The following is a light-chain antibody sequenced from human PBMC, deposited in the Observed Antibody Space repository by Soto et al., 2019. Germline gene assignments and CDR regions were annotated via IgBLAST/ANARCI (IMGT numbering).Light chain of an antibody. CDR1: QDVGKW. CDR2: GAS. V-gene: IGKV1-12*01. CDR3: QQANSFPIT. J-gene: IGKJ5*01. Sequence: DIRMRPSLPSVSAPVGDRVTITCRASQDVGKWLAWYQQKPGKAPTLLIHGASSLQSGVPPRYSGSGYGTDFTLTISSLQPEDFATYYCQQANSFPITFGQGTRLEI.